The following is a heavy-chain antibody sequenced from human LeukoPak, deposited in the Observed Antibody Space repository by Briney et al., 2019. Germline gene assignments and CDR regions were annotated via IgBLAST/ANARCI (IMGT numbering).Heavy chain of an antibody. CDR1: GYTLTELS. CDR2: FDPEDGET. CDR3: AGTSIFGVVIIPVGFDY. J-gene: IGHJ4*02. Sequence: ASVPVSCKVSGYTLTELSMHWVRQAPGKGLEWMGGFDPEDGETIYAQKFQGRVTMTEDTSTDTAYMGLSSLRSEDTAVYYCAGTSIFGVVIIPVGFDYWGQGTLVTVSS. V-gene: IGHV1-24*01. D-gene: IGHD3-3*01.